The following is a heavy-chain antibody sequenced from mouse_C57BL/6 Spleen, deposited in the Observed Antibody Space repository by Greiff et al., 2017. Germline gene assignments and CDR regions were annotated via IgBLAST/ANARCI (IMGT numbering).Heavy chain of an antibody. CDR2: ILPGSGST. J-gene: IGHJ4*01. CDR1: GYTFTGYW. Sequence: VQLQQSGAELMKPGASVKLSCKATGYTFTGYWIEWVKQRPGHGLEWIGEILPGSGSTNYNEKFKGKATLTADTSSNTAYMQLSSLTTEDSAIYYCARDIYYGVYYAMDYWGQGTSVTVSS. D-gene: IGHD2-1*01. V-gene: IGHV1-9*01. CDR3: ARDIYYGVYYAMDY.